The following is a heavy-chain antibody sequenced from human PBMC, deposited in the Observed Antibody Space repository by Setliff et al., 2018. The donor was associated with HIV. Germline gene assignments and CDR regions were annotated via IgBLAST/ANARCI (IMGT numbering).Heavy chain of an antibody. CDR1: GDSVSSNSAA. V-gene: IGHV6-1*01. D-gene: IGHD2-8*01. Sequence: SQTLSLTCVISGDSVSSNSAAWNWIRQSPSRGLEWLGRTYYRSKWYNNYAVSVKSRITINPDTSKNQFSLNLASVTAADTAVYYCARDDLVWGGNNWFDPWGQGTLVTVSS. J-gene: IGHJ5*01. CDR2: TYYRSKWYN. CDR3: ARDDLVWGGNNWFDP.